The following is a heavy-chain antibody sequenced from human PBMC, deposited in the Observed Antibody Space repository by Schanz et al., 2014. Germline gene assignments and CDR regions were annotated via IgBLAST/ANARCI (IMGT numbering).Heavy chain of an antibody. D-gene: IGHD3-10*01. CDR3: ARGRGFYDY. CDR2: ISAYNGHT. J-gene: IGHJ4*02. Sequence: QVQLVQSGAEMKKPGASVRVSCKASGYTFTSYDFNWVRQAPGQGLEWMGWISAYNGHTDYAQKLQGRVTLTTDTSTNTAYMELSSLTSEDTAVHYCARGRGFYDYWGQGTLVTVSS. V-gene: IGHV1-18*01. CDR1: GYTFTSYD.